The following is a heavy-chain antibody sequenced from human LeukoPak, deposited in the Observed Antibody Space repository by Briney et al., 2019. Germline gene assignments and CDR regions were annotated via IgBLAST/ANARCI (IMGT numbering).Heavy chain of an antibody. CDR3: TTDYDFWSGLHDY. CDR1: GFTFTNAW. Sequence: GGSLRLSCAASGFTFTNAWLSWVRQAPGKGLEWVGRIKSKIDGGTTEYAASVNGRFTISRDDSKNTLYRQMNSLKTEDTAVYYCTTDYDFWSGLHDYWGQGTLVTVSS. V-gene: IGHV3-15*01. J-gene: IGHJ4*02. CDR2: IKSKIDGGTT. D-gene: IGHD3-3*01.